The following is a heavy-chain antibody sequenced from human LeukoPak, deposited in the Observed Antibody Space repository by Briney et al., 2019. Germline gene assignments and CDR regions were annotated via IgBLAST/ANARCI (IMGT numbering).Heavy chain of an antibody. D-gene: IGHD1-26*01. CDR1: GFTFNIYA. CDR3: AKDDAAATTSYFDY. CDR2: ISGSGGTT. Sequence: GGSLRLSCAASGFTFNIYAMSWVRQAPGKGLEGVSGISGSGGTTYHADSVKGRFTISRDKSKSTLYLQMNSLRAEDTAIYYCAKDDAAATTSYFDYWGQGTLVTVSS. V-gene: IGHV3-23*01. J-gene: IGHJ4*02.